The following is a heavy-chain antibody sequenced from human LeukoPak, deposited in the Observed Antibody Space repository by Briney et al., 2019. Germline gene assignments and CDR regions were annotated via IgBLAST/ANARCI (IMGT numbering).Heavy chain of an antibody. Sequence: SETLSLTCTVSGGSISSSSYYWGWIRQPPGKGLEWIGSIYYSGSTYYNPSLKSRVTISVDTSKNQFSLKLSSVTAADTAVYYCARDRDSSGWYSGDYFDYWGQGTLVTVSS. CDR2: IYYSGST. CDR3: ARDRDSSGWYSGDYFDY. D-gene: IGHD6-19*01. V-gene: IGHV4-39*07. J-gene: IGHJ4*02. CDR1: GGSISSSSYY.